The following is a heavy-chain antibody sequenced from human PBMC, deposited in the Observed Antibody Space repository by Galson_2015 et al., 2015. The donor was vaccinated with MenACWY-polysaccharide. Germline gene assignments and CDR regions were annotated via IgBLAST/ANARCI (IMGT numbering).Heavy chain of an antibody. D-gene: IGHD5-18*01. CDR2: IQYDGSKI. J-gene: IGHJ3*01. CDR3: AREGIRIVCHAVDT. Sequence: SLRLSCAASGSRFSNSGMHWVRQAPGKGLEWVAVIQYDGSKIVYADSVKGRFTISRDNSKNTLFLEMNSLGAEDTAVYYCAREGIRIVCHAVDTWGQGTIVPVSS. V-gene: IGHV3-33*01. CDR1: GSRFSNSG.